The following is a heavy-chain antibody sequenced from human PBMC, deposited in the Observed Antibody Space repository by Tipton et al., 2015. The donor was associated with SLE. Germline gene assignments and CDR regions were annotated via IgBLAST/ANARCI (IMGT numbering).Heavy chain of an antibody. CDR3: ARFRDEYYYYAMDV. Sequence: TLSLTCTVSGGSISRGTYYWSWIRQPPGKGLEWIGYVYYSGSTNYNPSLKSRVTISMDTSKNQFSLKLNSVTAADTAVYYCARFRDEYYYYAMDVWGQGTTVIVSS. CDR1: GGSISRGTYY. V-gene: IGHV4-61*01. CDR2: VYYSGST. J-gene: IGHJ6*02.